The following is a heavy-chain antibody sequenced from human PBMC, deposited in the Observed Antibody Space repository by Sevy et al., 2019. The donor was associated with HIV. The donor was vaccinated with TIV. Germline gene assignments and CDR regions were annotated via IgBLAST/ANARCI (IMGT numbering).Heavy chain of an antibody. J-gene: IGHJ6*03. Sequence: ASVKVSCKASGYTFTGYYMHWVRQAPGQGLEWMGWINPTSGGTNYEQKFQGRVTMTRDTSISTAYMELSRLRSDDTAVYYCARSPRRVAMAGGIYYYYMDVWGKGTTVTVSS. CDR3: ARSPRRVAMAGGIYYYYMDV. D-gene: IGHD5-12*01. CDR1: GYTFTGYY. V-gene: IGHV1-2*02. CDR2: INPTSGGT.